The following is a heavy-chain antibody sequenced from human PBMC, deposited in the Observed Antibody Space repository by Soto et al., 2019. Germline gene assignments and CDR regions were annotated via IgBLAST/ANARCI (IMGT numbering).Heavy chain of an antibody. Sequence: PSETLSLTCTVSGGAISGYYWTWIRQSAGKGLEWIGRIYSSGGTKYNPSLKSRVTMSLDTSKNQFSLRLSSVTAADTAVYYCVRGQRFSDSFDPWGQGTLVTVSS. CDR1: GGAISGYY. D-gene: IGHD3-3*01. V-gene: IGHV4-4*07. CDR3: VRGQRFSDSFDP. CDR2: IYSSGGT. J-gene: IGHJ5*02.